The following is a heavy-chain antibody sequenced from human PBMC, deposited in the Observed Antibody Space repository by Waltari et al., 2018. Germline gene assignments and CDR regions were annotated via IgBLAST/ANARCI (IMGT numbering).Heavy chain of an antibody. J-gene: IGHJ5*02. CDR1: GYTFSDFF. Sequence: QVQLVQSGAEVKKPGASVKVSCKASGYTFSDFFIHWARQAPEQGLEWMGRINPNSGDTNNSQKFQGRVTMTRDAAIDTAYIELNRLTSDDTAVYYCTRGCRGECDPGVHYFDPWGQGTLLTVSS. CDR3: TRGCRGECDPGVHYFDP. D-gene: IGHD2-21*01. V-gene: IGHV1-2*06. CDR2: INPNSGDT.